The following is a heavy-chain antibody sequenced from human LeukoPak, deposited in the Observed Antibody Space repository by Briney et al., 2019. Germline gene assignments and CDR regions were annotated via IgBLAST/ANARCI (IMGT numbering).Heavy chain of an antibody. D-gene: IGHD4-23*01. CDR2: IYASGST. V-gene: IGHV4-61*02. J-gene: IGHJ4*02. Sequence: SETLSLTCTVSGGSISSGSYYWSWIRQPAGKGLEWIGRIYASGSTNYNPSLKSRVTISVDTSKNQFSLKLGSVTAADTAVYYCARDDYGGQDYWGQGTLVTVSS. CDR3: ARDDYGGQDY. CDR1: GGSISSGSYY.